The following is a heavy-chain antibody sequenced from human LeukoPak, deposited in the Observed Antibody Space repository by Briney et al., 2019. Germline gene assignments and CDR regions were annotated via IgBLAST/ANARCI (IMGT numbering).Heavy chain of an antibody. CDR2: IRYDGSNK. J-gene: IGHJ4*02. Sequence: PGGSLRLSCAASGFTFSSYGMHWVRQAPGKGLEWVAFIRYDGSNKYYADSVKGRFTISRDNSKNTLYLQMNSLRAEDTAVYYCAKERASLAVGATFDYWGQGTLVTVSS. CDR1: GFTFSSYG. CDR3: AKERASLAVGATFDY. D-gene: IGHD1-26*01. V-gene: IGHV3-30*02.